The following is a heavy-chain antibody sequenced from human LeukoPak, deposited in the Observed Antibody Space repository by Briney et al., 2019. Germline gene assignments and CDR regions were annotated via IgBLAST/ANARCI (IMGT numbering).Heavy chain of an antibody. CDR1: GGTFSSYA. V-gene: IGHV1-8*02. CDR3: ARSEYGWFDP. J-gene: IGHJ5*02. Sequence: ASVKVSCKASGGTFSSYAISWVRQATGQGLEWMGWMNPNSGNTGYAQKFQGRVTMTRNTSISTAYMELSSLRSEDTAVYYCARSEYGWFDPWGQGTLVTVSS. D-gene: IGHD2-2*01. CDR2: MNPNSGNT.